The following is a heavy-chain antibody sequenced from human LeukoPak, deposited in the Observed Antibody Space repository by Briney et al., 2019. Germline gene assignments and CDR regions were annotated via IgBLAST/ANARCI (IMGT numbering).Heavy chain of an antibody. V-gene: IGHV3-21*01. CDR1: GFTFSVYS. CDR3: ARDVRGDYYDFWSGYYYFDY. J-gene: IGHJ4*02. CDR2: ISSSSSYI. Sequence: PGGSLRLSCAASGFTFSVYSMNWVRQAPGKGLEWVSSISSSSSYIYYADSVKGRFTISRDNAKNSLYLQMNSLRAEDTAVYYCARDVRGDYYDFWSGYYYFDYWGQGTLVTVSS. D-gene: IGHD3-3*01.